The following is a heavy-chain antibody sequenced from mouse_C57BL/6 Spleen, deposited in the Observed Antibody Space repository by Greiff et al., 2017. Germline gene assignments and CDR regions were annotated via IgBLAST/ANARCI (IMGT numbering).Heavy chain of an antibody. D-gene: IGHD3-2*02. J-gene: IGHJ3*01. Sequence: VQLQQPGAELVKPGASVKMSCKASGYTFTSYWITWVKQRPGQGLEWIGDIYPGSGSTNYNEKFKSKATLTVDTSSSTAYMQLSSLTSEDSAVYYCARERTAQASFAYWGQGTLVTVSA. CDR1: GYTFTSYW. CDR3: ARERTAQASFAY. V-gene: IGHV1-55*01. CDR2: IYPGSGST.